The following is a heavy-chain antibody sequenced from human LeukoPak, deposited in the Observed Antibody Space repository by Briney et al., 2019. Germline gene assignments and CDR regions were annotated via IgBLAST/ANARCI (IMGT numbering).Heavy chain of an antibody. Sequence: GASVKVSCKASGYTFTSYYMHWVRQAPGQGLEWMGIINPSGGSTSYAQKFQGRVTMTRDMSTSTVYMELSSLRSEDTAVYYCARGIAVAGTGAGSFDYWGQGTLVTASS. CDR1: GYTFTSYY. CDR2: INPSGGST. D-gene: IGHD6-19*01. CDR3: ARGIAVAGTGAGSFDY. V-gene: IGHV1-46*01. J-gene: IGHJ4*02.